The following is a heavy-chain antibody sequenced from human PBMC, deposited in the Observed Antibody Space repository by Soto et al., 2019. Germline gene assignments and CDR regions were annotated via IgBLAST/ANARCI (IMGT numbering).Heavy chain of an antibody. D-gene: IGHD6-6*01. Sequence: GGSLRLSCAASGFTFSSYAMHWVRQAPGKGLEWVAVISYDGSNKYYADSVKGRFTISRDNSKNTLYLQMNSLRAEDTAVYYCARDIRYSSSYYFDYWGQGTLVTVSS. J-gene: IGHJ4*02. V-gene: IGHV3-30*04. CDR2: ISYDGSNK. CDR1: GFTFSSYA. CDR3: ARDIRYSSSYYFDY.